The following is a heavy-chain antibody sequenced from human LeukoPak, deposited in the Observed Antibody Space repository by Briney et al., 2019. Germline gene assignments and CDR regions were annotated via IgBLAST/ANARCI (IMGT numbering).Heavy chain of an antibody. J-gene: IGHJ4*02. CDR2: ISAYGHT. Sequence: ASVKVSCKASGYTFTGYYMHWVRQAPGQGLEWMGWISAYGHTKLARNLQARVTVTIDTSTTTAYMELRSLSSGDTAVYFCARETASGYLGFDFWGQGTLVTVSP. D-gene: IGHD3-3*01. V-gene: IGHV1-18*04. CDR3: ARETASGYLGFDF. CDR1: GYTFTGYY.